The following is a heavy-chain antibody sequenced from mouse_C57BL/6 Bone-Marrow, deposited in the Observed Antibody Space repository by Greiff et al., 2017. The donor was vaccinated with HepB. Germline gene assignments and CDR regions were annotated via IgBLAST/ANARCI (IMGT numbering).Heavy chain of an antibody. J-gene: IGHJ3*01. Sequence: EVQGVESGGGLVKPGGSLKLSCAASGFTFSSYAMSWVRQTPEKRLEWVATISDGGSYTYYPDNVKGRFTISRDNAKNNLYLQMSELRSENTAMYDCDIVSEYDNDGFAYWGQGTPVTVS. D-gene: IGHD2-4*01. CDR3: DIVSEYDNDGFAY. CDR2: ISDGGSYT. CDR1: GFTFSSYA. V-gene: IGHV5-4*01.